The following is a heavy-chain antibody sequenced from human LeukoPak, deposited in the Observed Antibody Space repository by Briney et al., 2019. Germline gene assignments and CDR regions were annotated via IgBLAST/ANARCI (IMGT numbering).Heavy chain of an antibody. J-gene: IGHJ6*03. CDR1: GFTVSSNY. D-gene: IGHD3-10*01. V-gene: IGHV3-53*01. CDR2: ISNDGDT. CDR3: AVYYGSGSYSHPYYYMDV. Sequence: GGSLRLSCAASGFTVSSNYMSWVRQGPGKGLECVSVISNDGDTYYADSVKGRFTISRDTSKNTVSLQMNSLRAEDTAVYYCAVYYGSGSYSHPYYYMDVWGKGTTVTISS.